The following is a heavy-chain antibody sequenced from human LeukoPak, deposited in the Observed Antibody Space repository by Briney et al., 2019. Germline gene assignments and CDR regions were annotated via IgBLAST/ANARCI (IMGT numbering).Heavy chain of an antibody. CDR1: GFTFYTYW. V-gene: IGHV3-7*01. J-gene: IGHJ4*02. CDR2: ISEDGSAK. Sequence: GGSLRLSCAASGFTFYTYWMSWVRQAPGKGLEWVASISEDGSAKYYVDSVQGRFTIPRDNARNSLYLQMNSLRAEDTAVYYCARDTYRFNDYWGQGTLVTVSS. CDR3: ARDTYRFNDY.